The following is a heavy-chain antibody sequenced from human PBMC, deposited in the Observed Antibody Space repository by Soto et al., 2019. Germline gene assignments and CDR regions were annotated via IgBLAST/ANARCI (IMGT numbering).Heavy chain of an antibody. CDR2: IYWDDDK. J-gene: IGHJ1*01. CDR3: AHSPPATVTTRAEYFQH. Sequence: QITLKESGPTLVKPTQTLTLTCTFSGFSLITSGVGVGWIRQPPGKALVWLARIYWDDDKRYSPSLKSSLTITNDTSRNQVVLRLTNMDPVDTATYYCAHSPPATVTTRAEYFQHWGKGTLVTVSS. D-gene: IGHD4-17*01. CDR1: GFSLITSGVG. V-gene: IGHV2-5*02.